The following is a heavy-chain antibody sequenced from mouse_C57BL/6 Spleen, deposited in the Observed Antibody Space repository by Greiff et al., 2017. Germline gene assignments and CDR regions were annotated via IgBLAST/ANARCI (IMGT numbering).Heavy chain of an antibody. J-gene: IGHJ1*03. D-gene: IGHD2-4*01. CDR3: ARHDYDGYFDV. CDR2: ISSGGSYT. V-gene: IGHV5-6*01. Sequence: EVKLMESGGDLVKPGGSLKLSCAASGFTFSSYGMSWVRQTPDKRLEWVATISSGGSYTYYPDSVKGRFTISRDNAKNTLYLQMSSLKSEDTTMYYFARHDYDGYFDVWGTGTPVTVSS. CDR1: GFTFSSYG.